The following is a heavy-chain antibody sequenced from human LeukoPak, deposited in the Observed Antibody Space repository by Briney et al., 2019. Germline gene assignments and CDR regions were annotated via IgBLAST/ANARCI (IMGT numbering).Heavy chain of an antibody. Sequence: GGSLRLSCAASGFNFTNYDMHWVRQAPGKGLEWVAFIRYDGSNKYYADSVKGRFTISRDNSKNTLYLQMNSLRTEDTAVYYCAKGDTSWGQGTLVTVSS. CDR2: IRYDGSNK. V-gene: IGHV3-30*02. CDR3: AKGDTS. CDR1: GFNFTNYD. J-gene: IGHJ5*02. D-gene: IGHD2-21*02.